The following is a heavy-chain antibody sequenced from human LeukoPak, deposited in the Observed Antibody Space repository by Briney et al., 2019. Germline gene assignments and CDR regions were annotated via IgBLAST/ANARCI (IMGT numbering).Heavy chain of an antibody. CDR2: ISYDGSNK. J-gene: IGHJ4*02. CDR1: GFTFSSYG. D-gene: IGHD2-15*01. V-gene: IGHV3-30*18. Sequence: GRSLRLSCAASGFTFSSYGMHWVRQAPGKGLEWVAVISYDGSNKYYADSVKGRFTISRDNSKNTLYLQMNSLRAEDTAVYYCAKEGSIVVVVAADYYFDYWGQGTLVTVSS. CDR3: AKEGSIVVVVAADYYFDY.